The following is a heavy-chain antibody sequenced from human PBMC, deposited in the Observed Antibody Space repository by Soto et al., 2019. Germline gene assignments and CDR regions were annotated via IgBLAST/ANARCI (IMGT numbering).Heavy chain of an antibody. J-gene: IGHJ4*02. CDR1: RFTFSDYA. V-gene: IGHV3-30-3*01. CDR3: ARDVSGFEYFDL. D-gene: IGHD3-9*01. Sequence: ESGGGVVQPGRSLRLSCAGSRFTFSDYAMHWVRQAPGRGPEWLALISFNGINTYYADSVKGRFTISRDNSKGTLYLQMNTLRAEDTAVYYCARDVSGFEYFDLWGQGTLVTISS. CDR2: ISFNGINT.